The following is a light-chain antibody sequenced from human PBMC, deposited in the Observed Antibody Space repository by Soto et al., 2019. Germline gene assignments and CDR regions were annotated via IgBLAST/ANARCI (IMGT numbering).Light chain of an antibody. CDR1: QGISNY. Sequence: EIQLTHSPFSLSSSVRARVALTGRASQGISNYLAWYQQKPGKVPKVLIYVASALQSGVPSRFSGSGSGRDFTLTISSLQPEDVATYYCQEYNSGLTFGGGTKVDI. J-gene: IGKJ4*01. CDR3: QEYNSGLT. V-gene: IGKV1-27*01. CDR2: VAS.